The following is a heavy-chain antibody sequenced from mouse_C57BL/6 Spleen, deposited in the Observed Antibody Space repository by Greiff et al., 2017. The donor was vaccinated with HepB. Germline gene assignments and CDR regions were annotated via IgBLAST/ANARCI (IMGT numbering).Heavy chain of an antibody. J-gene: IGHJ3*01. CDR2: ISYDGSN. Sequence: EVQLQESGPGLVKPSQSLSLTCSVTGYSITSGYYWNWIRQFPGNKLEWMGYISYDGSNNYNPSLKNRISITRDTSKNQFFLKLNSVTTEDTATYYCAREGDLYGSSYGFAYWGQGTLVTVSA. CDR1: GYSITSGYY. CDR3: AREGDLYGSSYGFAY. D-gene: IGHD1-1*01. V-gene: IGHV3-6*01.